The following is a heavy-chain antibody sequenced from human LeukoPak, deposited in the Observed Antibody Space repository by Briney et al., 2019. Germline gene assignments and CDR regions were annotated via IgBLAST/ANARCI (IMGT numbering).Heavy chain of an antibody. CDR3: ARGIAVAGTEY. J-gene: IGHJ4*02. D-gene: IGHD6-19*01. CDR2: IYTSGST. CDR1: GGSISSYY. Sequence: PSETLSLICTVSGGSISSYYWSWIRQPPGKGLEWIGRIYTSGSTNYNPSLKSRVTISVDTSKNQFSLKLSSVTAADTAVYYCARGIAVAGTEYWGQGTLVTVSS. V-gene: IGHV4-4*08.